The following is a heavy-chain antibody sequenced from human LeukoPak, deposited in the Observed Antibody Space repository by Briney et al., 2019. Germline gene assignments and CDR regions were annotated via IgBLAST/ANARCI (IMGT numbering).Heavy chain of an antibody. CDR1: GGSISSSTSY. J-gene: IGHJ5*02. D-gene: IGHD1-1*01. V-gene: IGHV4-39*01. CDR2: LHYSGTT. Sequence: PAATLSHTCTVSGGSISSSTSYWGWIRQPPGKGLEWMDTLHYSGTTYHNHSLKSRVTISVDTSKNQSSLRLSSVTAPDTAVYYSARHMGDNWTFFVPWGQGTLVTVCS. CDR3: ARHMGDNWTFFVP.